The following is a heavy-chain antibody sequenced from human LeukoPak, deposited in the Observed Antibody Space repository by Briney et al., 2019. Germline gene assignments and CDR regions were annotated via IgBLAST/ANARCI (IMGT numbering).Heavy chain of an antibody. D-gene: IGHD3-10*01. CDR2: ISGSGGST. CDR3: ARDRVGVRGVIGYYFDY. J-gene: IGHJ4*02. CDR1: RFTFSNFA. V-gene: IGHV3-23*01. Sequence: GGSLRLSCAASRFTFSNFAMSWVRQAPGKGLEWVSAISGSGGSTYYADSVKGRFTISRDNSKNTLYLQMNSLRAEDTAVYYCARDRVGVRGVIGYYFDYWGQGTLVTVSS.